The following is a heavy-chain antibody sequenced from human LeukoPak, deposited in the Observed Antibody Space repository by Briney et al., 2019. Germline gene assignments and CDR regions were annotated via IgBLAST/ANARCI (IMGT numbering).Heavy chain of an antibody. CDR3: ARAGTRPLTSYDHFKYYMDV. CDR2: MNPIGGDT. V-gene: IGHV1-8*01. J-gene: IGHJ6*03. Sequence: GASVEVSCKTSGDTFNNFDINWVRQAPGQGLEWMGWMNPIGGDTGYAQKFQGRVTMTRDTSISTAYMELSSPKSDDTAVYYCARAGTRPLTSYDHFKYYMDVWGRGTTVTVSS. CDR1: GDTFNNFD. D-gene: IGHD6-19*01.